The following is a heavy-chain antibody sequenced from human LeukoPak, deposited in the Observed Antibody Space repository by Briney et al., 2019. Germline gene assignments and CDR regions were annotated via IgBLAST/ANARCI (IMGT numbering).Heavy chain of an antibody. J-gene: IGHJ6*03. CDR2: IYYSGST. D-gene: IGHD4-17*01. Sequence: SETLSLTCTVSGGSISSYYRSWIRQPPGKGLEWIGYIYYSGSTNYNPSLKSRVTISVDTSKNQFSLKLSSVTAADTAVYYCARTGHDYGDPAHYYYYYYYMDVWGKGTTVTISS. CDR1: GGSISSYY. CDR3: ARTGHDYGDPAHYYYYYYYMDV. V-gene: IGHV4-59*01.